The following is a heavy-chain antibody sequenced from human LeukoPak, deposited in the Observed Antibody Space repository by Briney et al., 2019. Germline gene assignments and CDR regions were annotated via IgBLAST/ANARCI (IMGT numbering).Heavy chain of an antibody. Sequence: SETLSLTCTVSGGSISSSSYYWGWIRQPPGKGLEWIGSIYYSGSTYYNPSLKSRVTISVDTSKNQFSLKLSSVTAADTAVYYCARRLGGFTLDYWGQGTLVTVSS. D-gene: IGHD3-16*01. CDR2: IYYSGST. CDR3: ARRLGGFTLDY. V-gene: IGHV4-39*07. J-gene: IGHJ4*02. CDR1: GGSISSSSYY.